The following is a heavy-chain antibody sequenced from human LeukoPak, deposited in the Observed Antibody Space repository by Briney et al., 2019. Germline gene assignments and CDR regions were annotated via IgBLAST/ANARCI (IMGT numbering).Heavy chain of an antibody. Sequence: PGGSLRLSCAASGFTFSSYWMSWVRQAPGKGLEWVANIKQEGSEKYYVGSVKGRFTISRDNAKSSLYLQMNSLRAEDTAVYYCARDSVPLRYFDWLYSTGVDYFDYWGQGTLVTVSS. D-gene: IGHD3-9*01. J-gene: IGHJ4*02. CDR3: ARDSVPLRYFDWLYSTGVDYFDY. CDR1: GFTFSSYW. V-gene: IGHV3-7*01. CDR2: IKQEGSEK.